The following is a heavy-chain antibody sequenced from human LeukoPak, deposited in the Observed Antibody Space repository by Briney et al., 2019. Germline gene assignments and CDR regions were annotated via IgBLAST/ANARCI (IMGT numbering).Heavy chain of an antibody. J-gene: IGHJ4*02. CDR2: FDPEDGET. D-gene: IGHD2-2*01. V-gene: IGHV1-24*01. CDR1: GYTLTELS. Sequence: GASVKVSCKVSGYTLTELSVHWVRQAPGKGLEWMGGFDPEDGETIYAQKFQGRVTMTEDTSTDTAYMELSSLRSEDTAVYYCATDCSSTSCQSPYYFDYWGQGTLVTVSS. CDR3: ATDCSSTSCQSPYYFDY.